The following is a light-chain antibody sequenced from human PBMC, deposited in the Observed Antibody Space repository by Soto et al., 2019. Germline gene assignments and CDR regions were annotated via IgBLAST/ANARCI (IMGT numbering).Light chain of an antibody. J-gene: IGKJ1*01. Sequence: EIVLRQSPATLSLSPGGRATLSFVASQSVSSSYLAWYQQKPGQAPRLLIYDTSSRASDIPDRFSGSGSGTDFTLTISRLEPEDFAVYFCQQYGSSPTFGQGTKVDIK. CDR1: QSVSSSY. CDR3: QQYGSSPT. CDR2: DTS. V-gene: IGKV3D-20*01.